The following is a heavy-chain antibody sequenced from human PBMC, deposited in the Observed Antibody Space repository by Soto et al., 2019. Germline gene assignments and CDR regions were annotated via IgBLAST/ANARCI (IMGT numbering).Heavy chain of an antibody. J-gene: IGHJ6*02. CDR1: GFTFSGDS. Sequence: EVQLVESGGGLVKPGGSLRLSCAASGFTFSGDSMNWVRQAPGKGLEWVSSISTTSTYIYYADSVKGRFTISRDNANNSLHHQMNSLRAEETAVYYCTRDYVMDVWGQGTTVTVSS. V-gene: IGHV3-21*02. CDR3: TRDYVMDV. CDR2: ISTTSTYI.